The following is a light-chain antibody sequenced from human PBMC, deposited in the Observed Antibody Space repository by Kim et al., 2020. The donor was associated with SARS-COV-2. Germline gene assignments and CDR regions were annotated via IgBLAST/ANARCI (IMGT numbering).Light chain of an antibody. CDR1: QSISSL. Sequence: SASIGDRVTNSRRASQSISSLLALYQQKPGKAPNLLIYKASSLESGVPSRFSGSGSGTEFTLTISSLQPDDFATYYCQQYNSYPWTFGQGTKVDI. CDR2: KAS. CDR3: QQYNSYPWT. J-gene: IGKJ1*01. V-gene: IGKV1-5*03.